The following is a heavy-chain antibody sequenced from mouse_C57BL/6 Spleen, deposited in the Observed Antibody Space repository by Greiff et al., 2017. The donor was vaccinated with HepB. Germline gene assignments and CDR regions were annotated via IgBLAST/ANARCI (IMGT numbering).Heavy chain of an antibody. CDR2: INPNNGGT. CDR3: ARDYYGSSWGY. Sequence: VQLQQSGPELVKPGASVKISCKASGYTFTDYYMNWVKQSHGKSLEWIGDINPNNGGTSYNQKFKGKATLTVDKSSSTAYMELRSLTSEDSAVYYCARDYYGSSWGYWGQGTTLTVSS. CDR1: GYTFTDYY. J-gene: IGHJ2*01. V-gene: IGHV1-26*01. D-gene: IGHD1-1*01.